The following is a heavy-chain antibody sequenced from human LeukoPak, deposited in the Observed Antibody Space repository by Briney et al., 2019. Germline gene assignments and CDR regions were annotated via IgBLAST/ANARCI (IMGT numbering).Heavy chain of an antibody. CDR3: ARDPYYDILTGYLIRGAFDI. CDR2: IYFSGST. Sequence: SETLSLTCTISGGSIDTSDYYWGWIRQPPGKGLEGVGSIYFSGSTYYNPSLKSRVTISVDTSNNQFSLKLRSVTTADTAMYYCARDPYYDILTGYLIRGAFDIWGLGTVVTVSS. V-gene: IGHV4-39*07. D-gene: IGHD3-9*01. CDR1: GGSIDTSDYY. J-gene: IGHJ3*02.